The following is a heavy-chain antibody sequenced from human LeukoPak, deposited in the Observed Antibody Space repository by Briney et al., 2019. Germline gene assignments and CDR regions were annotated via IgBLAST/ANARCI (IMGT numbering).Heavy chain of an antibody. V-gene: IGHV3-23*01. D-gene: IGHD6-13*01. Sequence: SGGSLRLSCAASGFTFSSYAMSWVRQAPGKGLEWVSAISGSGGSTYYADSVKGRFTISRDNSKNTLYLQMNSLRAEDTAVYYCAKDIRAFSGSSPIDYWGQGTLVTVSS. CDR3: AKDIRAFSGSSPIDY. J-gene: IGHJ4*02. CDR1: GFTFSSYA. CDR2: ISGSGGST.